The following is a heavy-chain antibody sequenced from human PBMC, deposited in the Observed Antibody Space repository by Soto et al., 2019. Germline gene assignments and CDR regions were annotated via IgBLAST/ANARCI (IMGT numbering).Heavy chain of an antibody. CDR2: IYYSGTT. CDR1: GGSISSGDYY. Sequence: LCGGSISSGDYYWSWIRQPPGKGLEWIGYIYYSGTTYYNPSLKSRVTISVDTSKNQFSLKLSSVTAADTAVYYCARALIQLWPHYYYGMDVWGQGTTVTVSS. V-gene: IGHV4-30-4*01. J-gene: IGHJ6*02. CDR3: ARALIQLWPHYYYGMDV. D-gene: IGHD5-18*01.